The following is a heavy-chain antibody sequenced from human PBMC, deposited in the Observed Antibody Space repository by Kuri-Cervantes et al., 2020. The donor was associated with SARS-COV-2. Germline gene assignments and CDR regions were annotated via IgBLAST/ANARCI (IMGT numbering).Heavy chain of an antibody. CDR1: GFTFDDYG. J-gene: IGHJ4*02. V-gene: IGHV3-49*04. D-gene: IGHD3-3*01. Sequence: GGSLRLSCAASGFTFDDYGMSWVRQAPGKGLEWVGFIRSKAYGGTTEYAASVKGRFTISRDDSKSIAYLQMNSLKTEDTAVYYCTSHDFWSGYYLDYWGQGTLVTVSS. CDR2: IRSKAYGGTT. CDR3: TSHDFWSGYYLDY.